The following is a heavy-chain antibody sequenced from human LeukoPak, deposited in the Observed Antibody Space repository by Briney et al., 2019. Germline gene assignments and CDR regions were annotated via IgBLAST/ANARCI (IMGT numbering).Heavy chain of an antibody. CDR2: ISWNSGSI. Sequence: PGGSLRLSCAASGFTFSSYSMNWVRQAPGKGLEWVSGISWNSGSIGYADSVKGRFTISRDNAKNSLYLQMNSLRAEDTALYYCAKGVTAAINWFDPWGQGTLVTVSS. CDR3: AKGVTAAINWFDP. CDR1: GFTFSSYS. D-gene: IGHD2-2*01. V-gene: IGHV3-9*01. J-gene: IGHJ5*02.